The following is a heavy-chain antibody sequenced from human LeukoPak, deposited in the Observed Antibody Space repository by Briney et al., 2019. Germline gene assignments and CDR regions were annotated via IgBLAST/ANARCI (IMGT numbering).Heavy chain of an antibody. D-gene: IGHD3-9*01. CDR1: GYTFTVYY. Sequence: ASVKVSCVDSGYTFTVYYVHWVRDASGQGVEWMGWINPNSGGTNYAQKFQGSVTMTSDTSISTAYMDLSRLRSDDTAVYYCARGDHYDILTGYQTPSHLSDYWGQGTLVTVSS. J-gene: IGHJ4*02. CDR3: ARGDHYDILTGYQTPSHLSDY. CDR2: INPNSGGT. V-gene: IGHV1-2*02.